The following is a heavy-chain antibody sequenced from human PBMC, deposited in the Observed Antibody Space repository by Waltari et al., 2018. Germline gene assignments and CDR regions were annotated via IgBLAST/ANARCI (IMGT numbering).Heavy chain of an antibody. CDR2: IIPIFRTP. J-gene: IGHJ4*02. CDR3: ARSPGERWLQMFFDY. V-gene: IGHV1-69*01. Sequence: QAPLAPSGAELKKHWSSLQVSCTASGAPFRSYSTSWVLQVPGQGLEWRGGIIPIFRTPNYAQKFRDRVTITAEESTNTVYMELRSLRPEDTAVYYCARSPGERWLQMFFDYWGQGTLVTVSS. CDR1: GAPFRSYS. D-gene: IGHD5-12*01.